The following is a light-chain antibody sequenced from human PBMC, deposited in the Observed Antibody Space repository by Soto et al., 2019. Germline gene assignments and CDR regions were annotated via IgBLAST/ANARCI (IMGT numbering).Light chain of an antibody. V-gene: IGLV2-14*03. CDR2: DVT. CDR1: SSDVGGYNY. Sequence: QSALTQPASVSGSPGQWTTISCTGTSSDVGGYNYVSLYQHHPGKAPKLMIYDVTNRPSGVSNRFSGSKSGNTASLTISGLQTEDEADYYCSSYTSSNTYVFGTGTKVTVL. CDR3: SSYTSSNTYV. J-gene: IGLJ1*01.